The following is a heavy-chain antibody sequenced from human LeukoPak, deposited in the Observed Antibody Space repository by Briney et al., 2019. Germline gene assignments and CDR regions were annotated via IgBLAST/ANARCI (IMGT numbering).Heavy chain of an antibody. Sequence: GGSLRLSCAASGFTVSVNHMSWVRQAPGKGLEWVSIIYSGGSTHYADSVKGRFTISRDNSKNTLYLQMNSLRAEDTAVYYCAREEDKAFDYWGQGTLVTVSS. D-gene: IGHD2-15*01. V-gene: IGHV3-53*01. J-gene: IGHJ4*02. CDR1: GFTVSVNH. CDR2: IYSGGST. CDR3: AREEDKAFDY.